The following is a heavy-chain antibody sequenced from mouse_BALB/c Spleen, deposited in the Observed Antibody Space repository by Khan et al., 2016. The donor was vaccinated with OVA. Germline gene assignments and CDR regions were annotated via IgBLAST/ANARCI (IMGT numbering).Heavy chain of an antibody. V-gene: IGHV1-7*01. CDR1: GYTFINYW. CDR3: SRRSLRWDFDY. D-gene: IGHD1-1*01. CDR2: INPSTGYT. Sequence: QMQLEESGAELAKPGASVKMSCKASGYTFINYWILWVKQRPGQGLEWIGYINPSTGYTEYNQNFKDKATLTAEKSSSTAYMQLSSLTSEASAVYYCSRRSLRWDFDYWGQGTTLTVSS. J-gene: IGHJ2*01.